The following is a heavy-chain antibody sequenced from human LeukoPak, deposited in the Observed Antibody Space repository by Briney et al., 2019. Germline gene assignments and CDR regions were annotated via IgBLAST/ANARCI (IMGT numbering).Heavy chain of an antibody. CDR1: EFTFSSYA. Sequence: GGSLRLSCADSEFTFSSYAMSWVRQAPGKGLAWVSSISGSGVTTYYADSVKGRFTISRDNSRNTLYLQMNSLRAEDTAIYYCARGGGSQLPYYFDYWGQGTLVTVSS. CDR3: ARGGGSQLPYYFDY. V-gene: IGHV3-23*01. D-gene: IGHD2-15*01. J-gene: IGHJ4*02. CDR2: ISGSGVTT.